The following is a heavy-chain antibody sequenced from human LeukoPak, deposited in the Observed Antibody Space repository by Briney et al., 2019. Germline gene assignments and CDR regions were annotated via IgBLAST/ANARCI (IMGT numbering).Heavy chain of an antibody. CDR2: IRSKAYNYST. V-gene: IGHV3-73*01. J-gene: IGHJ4*02. CDR1: GFTFSGSA. CDR3: TTDQWVAGTFDY. Sequence: GGSLRLSCAASGFTFSGSAMHWVRQASGRGLEWVGRIRSKAYNYSTVYAASVKGRFTISRDDSNNTAYLQMNSLKTEDTAVYYCTTDQWVAGTFDYWGQGTLVTVSS. D-gene: IGHD6-19*01.